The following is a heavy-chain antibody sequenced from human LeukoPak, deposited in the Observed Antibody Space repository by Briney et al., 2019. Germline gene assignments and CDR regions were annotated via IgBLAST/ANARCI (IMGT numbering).Heavy chain of an antibody. V-gene: IGHV4-39*01. J-gene: IGHJ3*02. Sequence: PSETLSLTCTVSGGSISSSSFYWGWIRQPPGKGLEWIGSIYYSGSTYYNPSLKSRVTISVDTSKNQFSLKLSSVTAADTAVYYCARYPKRDDRAMIVVARDAFDIWGQGTMVTVSS. D-gene: IGHD3-22*01. CDR3: ARYPKRDDRAMIVVARDAFDI. CDR2: IYYSGST. CDR1: GGSISSSSFY.